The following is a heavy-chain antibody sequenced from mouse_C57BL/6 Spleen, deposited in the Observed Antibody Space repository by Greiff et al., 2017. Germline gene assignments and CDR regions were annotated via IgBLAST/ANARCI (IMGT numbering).Heavy chain of an antibody. D-gene: IGHD1-1*01. CDR2: IDPEDGET. Sequence: VQLQQSGAELVKPGASVKLSCTASGFNIKDYYMHWVKQRPEQGLEWIGRIDPEDGETKYAPKFQGKATRTADPSSNTAYLQLSSLTSEDTAVYYCARNYGSSFWYFDVWGTGTTVTVSS. J-gene: IGHJ1*03. V-gene: IGHV14-2*01. CDR3: ARNYGSSFWYFDV. CDR1: GFNIKDYY.